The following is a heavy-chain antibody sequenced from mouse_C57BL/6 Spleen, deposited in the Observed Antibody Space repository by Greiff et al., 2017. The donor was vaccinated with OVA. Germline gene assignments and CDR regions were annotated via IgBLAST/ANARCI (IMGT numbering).Heavy chain of an antibody. CDR3: ARHEDNYYGYDDAMDY. Sequence: QVQLQQSGAELVKPGASVKLSCKASGYTFTEYTIHWVKQRSGQGLEWIGWFYPGRGSIKYNEKFKDKATLTADKSSSTVYMELSRLTSEDSAVYFCARHEDNYYGYDDAMDYWGQGTSVTVSS. D-gene: IGHD2-2*01. V-gene: IGHV1-62-2*01. CDR2: FYPGRGSI. J-gene: IGHJ4*01. CDR1: GYTFTEYT.